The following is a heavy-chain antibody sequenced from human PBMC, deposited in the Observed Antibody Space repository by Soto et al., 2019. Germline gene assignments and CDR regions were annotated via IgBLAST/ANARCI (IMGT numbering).Heavy chain of an antibody. CDR3: ARRARGGDDYNYFDY. V-gene: IGHV4-31*03. D-gene: IGHD5-12*01. J-gene: IGHJ4*02. CDR2: IYYSWST. CDR1: GGSISSGGYY. Sequence: QVQLQESGPGLVKPSQTLSLTCTVSGGSISSGGYYWSWIRQHPGKGLEWIGYIYYSWSTYYNPSLKSRVTISVDTSKNQLSLKLSSVTAADTAVYYFARRARGGDDYNYFDYWSQGTLVTVSS.